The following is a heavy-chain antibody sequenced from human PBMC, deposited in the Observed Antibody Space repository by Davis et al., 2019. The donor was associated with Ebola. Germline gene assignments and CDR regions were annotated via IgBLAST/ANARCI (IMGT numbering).Heavy chain of an antibody. J-gene: IGHJ5*02. CDR2: IIPILGIA. CDR3: ARERADYGDYGWFDP. Sequence: SVKVSCKASGYTFTSYGISWVRQAPGQGLEWMGRIIPILGIANYAQKFQGRVTITADKSTSTAYMELSSLRSEDTAVYYCARERADYGDYGWFDPWGQGTLVTVSS. D-gene: IGHD4-17*01. CDR1: GYTFTSYG. V-gene: IGHV1-69*04.